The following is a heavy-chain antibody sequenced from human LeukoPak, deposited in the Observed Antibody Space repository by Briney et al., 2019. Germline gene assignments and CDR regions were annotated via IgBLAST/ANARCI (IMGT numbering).Heavy chain of an antibody. CDR2: IYYSGST. V-gene: IGHV4-59*01. D-gene: IGHD1-26*01. CDR1: GGSISSYY. CDR3: ARERSYKPYDGFDP. J-gene: IGHJ5*02. Sequence: SETLSLTCTVSGGSISSYYWSWIRQPPGKGLEWIGYIYYSGSTNYSPSLKSRVTISINTSKNQFSLKLSSVTAADTAVYYCARERSYKPYDGFDPWGQGTLVTVSS.